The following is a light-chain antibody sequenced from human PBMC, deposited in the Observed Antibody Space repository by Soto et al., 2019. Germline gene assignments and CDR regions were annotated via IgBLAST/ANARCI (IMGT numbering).Light chain of an antibody. J-gene: IGKJ1*01. Sequence: IQLTQSPSSLSASVGDRVTITCRAIQGISSYLAWYQQKPGKAPKLLIYAASTLQIGVPSRFSGSGSGTGLTLTVSSLQPEDFATYYCQQLNSHPRTFGQGTKVEIK. CDR2: AAS. CDR3: QQLNSHPRT. V-gene: IGKV1-9*01. CDR1: QGISSY.